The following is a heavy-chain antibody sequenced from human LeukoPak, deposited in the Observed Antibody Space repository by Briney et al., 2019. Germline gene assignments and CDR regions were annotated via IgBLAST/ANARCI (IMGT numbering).Heavy chain of an antibody. V-gene: IGHV4-4*07. CDR1: GGSISSYY. J-gene: IGHJ3*02. CDR3: ARDKDYYDSSGYYSAFAFDI. CDR2: IYTSGST. Sequence: SETLSLTCTVSGGSISSYYWSWIRQPAGKGLEWIGRIYTSGSTNYNPSLKSRVTMSVDTSKNQLSLKLSSVTAADTAVYYCARDKDYYDSSGYYSAFAFDIWGQGTMVTVSS. D-gene: IGHD3-22*01.